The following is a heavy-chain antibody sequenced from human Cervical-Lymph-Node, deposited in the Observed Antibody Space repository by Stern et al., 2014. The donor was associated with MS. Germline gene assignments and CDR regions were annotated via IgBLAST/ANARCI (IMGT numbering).Heavy chain of an antibody. CDR3: ASAYYDTSGSDY. V-gene: IGHV3-30*03. CDR1: GLTFSSYG. Sequence: DQLVESGGGVVQPGRSLRLSCAVSGLTFSSYGMHWVRQAPGKGLEWVAIIAYDGSRNSYADSVKGRFTMSRDNSKNALYLQMNSLRVEDTAVYYCASAYYDTSGSDYWGQGALVTVSS. D-gene: IGHD3-22*01. J-gene: IGHJ4*02. CDR2: IAYDGSRN.